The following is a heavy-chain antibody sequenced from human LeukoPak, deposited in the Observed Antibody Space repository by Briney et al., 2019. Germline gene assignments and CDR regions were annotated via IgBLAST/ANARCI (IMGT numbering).Heavy chain of an antibody. CDR1: GCTFTGYY. CDR2: INPNSGST. V-gene: IGHV1-2*02. CDR3: ARLYCSSTSCYGYMDV. J-gene: IGHJ6*03. D-gene: IGHD2-2*01. Sequence: GASVKVSCKASGCTFTGYYMHWVRQAPGQGLEWMGLINPNSGSTNYAQKFQGRVTMTRDTSISTAYMELSRLRSDDTAVYYCARLYCSSTSCYGYMDVWGKGTTVTVSS.